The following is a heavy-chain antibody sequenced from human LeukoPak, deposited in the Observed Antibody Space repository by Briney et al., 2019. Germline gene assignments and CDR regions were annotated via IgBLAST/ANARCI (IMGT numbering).Heavy chain of an antibody. CDR3: ARDLGIAAAGTVYYYYYGMDV. V-gene: IGHV3-33*01. Sequence: GGSLRLSCAASGFTFSSYGMHWVRQAPGKGLDWVAVIWYDGSNKYYADSVKGRFTISRDNSKNTLYLQMNSLRAEDTAVYYCARDLGIAAAGTVYYYYYGMDVWGQGTTVTVSS. CDR1: GFTFSSYG. J-gene: IGHJ6*02. CDR2: IWYDGSNK. D-gene: IGHD6-13*01.